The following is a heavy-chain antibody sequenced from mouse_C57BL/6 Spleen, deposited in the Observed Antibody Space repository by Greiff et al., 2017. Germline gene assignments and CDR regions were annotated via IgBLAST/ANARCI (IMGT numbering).Heavy chain of an antibody. CDR2: ISYDGSN. D-gene: IGHD2-4*01. Sequence: VQLKESGPGLVKPSQSLSLTCSVTGYSITSGYYWNWIRQFPGNKLEWMGYISYDGSNNYNPSLKNRISITRDTSKNQFFLKLNSVTTEDTATYYCARDGDYGAGFAYWGQGTLVTVSA. CDR3: ARDGDYGAGFAY. J-gene: IGHJ3*01. V-gene: IGHV3-6*01. CDR1: GYSITSGYY.